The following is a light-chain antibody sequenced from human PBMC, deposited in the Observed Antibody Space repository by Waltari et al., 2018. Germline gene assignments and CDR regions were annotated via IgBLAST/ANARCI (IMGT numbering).Light chain of an antibody. CDR3: CSYAGSYTEV. Sequence: QSALTQPRSVSGSPGQSVTISCTGTSSDVGGYDYVSWYQQQSAKAPKLIIFGVTERPSGVPGRSPGSKSGNTASLTISGLQSEDEADYYCCSYAGSYTEVFGTGTTVTVL. J-gene: IGLJ1*01. V-gene: IGLV2-11*01. CDR1: SSDVGGYDY. CDR2: GVT.